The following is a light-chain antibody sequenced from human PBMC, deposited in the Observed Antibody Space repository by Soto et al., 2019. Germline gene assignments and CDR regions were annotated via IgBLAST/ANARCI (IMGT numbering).Light chain of an antibody. CDR1: SSDVGGYHY. CDR2: DVS. CDR3: CSYAGSYWV. Sequence: QSALTQPRSVSGSPGQSVTISCTGTSSDVGGYHYVSWYQQHLGKAPKLMIYDVSKRPSGVPDRFSGSKSGNTASLTISGLQAADEAVYFCCSYAGSYWVFGGGTKLTVL. J-gene: IGLJ3*02. V-gene: IGLV2-11*01.